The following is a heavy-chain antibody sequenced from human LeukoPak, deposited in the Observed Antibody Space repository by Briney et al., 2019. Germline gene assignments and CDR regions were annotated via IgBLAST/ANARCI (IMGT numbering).Heavy chain of an antibody. V-gene: IGHV4-59*12. D-gene: IGHD2-15*01. Sequence: SETLSLTCTVSDGSIISYYWSWIRQPPGKGLEWIGNIFYTGNTYYNPSLKSRVTISVDTSNNQFSLNLASVTAADTAVYYCARVGVFGYCTRDSCHSPLDYWGQGTLVTVSS. CDR2: IFYTGNT. CDR1: DGSIISYY. CDR3: ARVGVFGYCTRDSCHSPLDY. J-gene: IGHJ4*02.